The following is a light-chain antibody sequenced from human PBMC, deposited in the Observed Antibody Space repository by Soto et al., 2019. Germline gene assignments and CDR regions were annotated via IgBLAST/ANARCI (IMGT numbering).Light chain of an antibody. V-gene: IGKV1-39*01. CDR1: QSITIS. Sequence: DIPMTQSPSSLSASVGDRVTITCRASQSITISLNWYQQKPGKVPKRLIYAASSLQSGVPSRFSGSGSGTEFTLTISSLQPEDFATYYCQQSYNHPMYTFGQGTKLEIK. CDR2: AAS. CDR3: QQSYNHPMYT. J-gene: IGKJ2*01.